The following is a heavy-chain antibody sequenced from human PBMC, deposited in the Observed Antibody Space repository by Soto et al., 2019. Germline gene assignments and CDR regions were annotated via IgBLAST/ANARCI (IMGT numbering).Heavy chain of an antibody. CDR3: ARGYRYDFWSGYSGMDV. CDR1: GYTFTGYY. CDR2: INPNSGGT. Sequence: ASVKVSCKASGYTFTGYYMHWVRQAPGQGPEWMGWINPNSGGTNYAQKFQGRVTMTRDTSISTAYMELSRLRSDDTAVYYCARGYRYDFWSGYSGMDVWGQGTTVTVSS. J-gene: IGHJ6*02. V-gene: IGHV1-2*02. D-gene: IGHD3-3*01.